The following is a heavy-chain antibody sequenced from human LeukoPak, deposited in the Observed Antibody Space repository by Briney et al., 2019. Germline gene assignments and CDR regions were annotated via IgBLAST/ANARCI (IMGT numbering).Heavy chain of an antibody. Sequence: PSETLSLTCAVSGGSISSGGYSWSWIRQPPGKGLEWIGYIYYSGSTYYNPSLKSRVTISVDTSKNQFSLKLSSVTAADTAVYYCARVTGIAAAGRESFDYWGQGTLVTVSS. CDR3: ARVTGIAAAGRESFDY. CDR1: GGSISSGGYS. CDR2: IYYSGST. J-gene: IGHJ4*02. D-gene: IGHD6-13*01. V-gene: IGHV4-31*11.